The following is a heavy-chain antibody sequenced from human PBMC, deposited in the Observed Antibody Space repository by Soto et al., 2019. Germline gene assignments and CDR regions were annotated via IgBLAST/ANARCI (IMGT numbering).Heavy chain of an antibody. V-gene: IGHV1-3*01. CDR1: GYPFTIYA. CDR2: INAGNGDT. CDR3: ARDEGAGDILTGYYDK. D-gene: IGHD3-9*01. Sequence: QVHLVQSGPAVKKPGASVKVSCKASGYPFTIYAIHWVRQAPGQSLAWMGWINAGNGDTKYSQKFQGRVLISRDTSATTADMELSSLRSEDTAVYYCARDEGAGDILTGYYDKWGQGTLLTVSS. J-gene: IGHJ4*02.